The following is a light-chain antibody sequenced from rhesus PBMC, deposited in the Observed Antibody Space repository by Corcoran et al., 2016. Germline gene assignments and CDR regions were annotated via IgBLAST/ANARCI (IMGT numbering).Light chain of an antibody. CDR1: QSLLYSSNNKNS. CDR2: WAA. Sequence: DIVMTQSPDSLAVSLGERVTINCKSSQSLLYSSNNKNSLAWYQQKPGQAPKLLIYWAATRESGVPNRFSGRGAGTDFTLTISGRQAEEVAVYYWQQYYSSPLTFGGGTKVEIK. V-gene: IGKV4-1*01. J-gene: IGKJ4*01. CDR3: QQYYSSPLT.